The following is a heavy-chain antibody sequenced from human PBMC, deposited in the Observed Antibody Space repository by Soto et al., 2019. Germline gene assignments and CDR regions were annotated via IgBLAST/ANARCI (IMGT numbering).Heavy chain of an antibody. J-gene: IGHJ4*02. Sequence: QVQLVQSGAEVKKPGSSVKVSCEASGGTFSSYAISWVRQAPGQGLEWMGGIIPIFGTANYAQKFQGRVTITADESTSTAYMELSSLRSEDTAVYYCARGPKRGFDWLLPYYFDYWGQGTLVTVSS. D-gene: IGHD3-9*01. CDR3: ARGPKRGFDWLLPYYFDY. CDR2: IIPIFGTA. V-gene: IGHV1-69*01. CDR1: GGTFSSYA.